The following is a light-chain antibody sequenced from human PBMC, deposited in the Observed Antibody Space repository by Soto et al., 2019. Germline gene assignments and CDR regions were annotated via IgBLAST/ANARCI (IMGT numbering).Light chain of an antibody. CDR2: DVT. CDR1: SGDVGGYDY. V-gene: IGLV2-11*01. J-gene: IGLJ2*01. CDR3: CSYAGTYNFVV. Sequence: QSALTQPRSVSGSPGQSVTLSCTGTSGDVGGYDYVSWYQQHPGKAPKLTIYDVTKRPSGVPDRFSGSKSGNTASLTISGLQAEDEAAYYCCSYAGTYNFVVFGGGTKLTVL.